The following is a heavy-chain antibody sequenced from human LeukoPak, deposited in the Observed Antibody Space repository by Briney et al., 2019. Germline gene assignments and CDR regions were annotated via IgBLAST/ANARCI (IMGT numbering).Heavy chain of an antibody. D-gene: IGHD4-17*01. CDR3: AKENTVTTSLGYYYYYGMDV. J-gene: IGHJ6*02. CDR1: GFTFDDYA. Sequence: GGSLRLSCAASGFTFDDYAMHWVRQAPGKGLEWVSLTSGDGGSTYYADSVKGRFTISRDNSKNSLYLQMNSLRTEDTALYYCAKENTVTTSLGYYYYYGMDVWGQGTTVTVSS. CDR2: TSGDGGST. V-gene: IGHV3-43*02.